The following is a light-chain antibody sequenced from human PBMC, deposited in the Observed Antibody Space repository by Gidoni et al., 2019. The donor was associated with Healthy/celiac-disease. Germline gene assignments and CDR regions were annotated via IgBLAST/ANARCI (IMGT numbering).Light chain of an antibody. V-gene: IGKV3-11*01. CDR3: QQRSNSWT. CDR2: DAS. Sequence: EIVLTQSPATLSLSPGERATLSCRARQSVSSYLFWYQQKPGQAPRRLIYDASNRATGIPARFSGSESGTDFTLTISSLEPEDFAVYYCQQRSNSWTYGQGTKVEIK. CDR1: QSVSSY. J-gene: IGKJ1*01.